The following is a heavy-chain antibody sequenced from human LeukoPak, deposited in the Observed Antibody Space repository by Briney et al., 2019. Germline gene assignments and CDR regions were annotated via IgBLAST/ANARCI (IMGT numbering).Heavy chain of an antibody. J-gene: IGHJ3*02. D-gene: IGHD2-2*01. CDR3: ARDSSTMNDAFDI. CDR2: IYYSGST. Sequence: PSETLSLTCTVSGGSLSSYYWSWIRQPPGKGLEWIGYIYYSGSTNYNPSLKSRVTISVDTSKNQFSLKLSSVTAADTAVYYCARDSSTMNDAFDIWGQGTMVTVSS. CDR1: GGSLSSYY. V-gene: IGHV4-59*01.